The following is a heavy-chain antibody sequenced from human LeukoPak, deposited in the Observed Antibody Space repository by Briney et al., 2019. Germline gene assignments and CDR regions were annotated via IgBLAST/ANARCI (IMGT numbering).Heavy chain of an antibody. V-gene: IGHV4-34*01. J-gene: IGHJ5*02. D-gene: IGHD6-13*01. CDR2: INHSGST. CDR3: ARGLLLAAANWFDP. CDR1: GGSFSGYY. Sequence: SETLSLTCAVYGGSFSGYYWSWIRQPPGKGLEWIGEINHSGSTNYNPSLKSRVTISVDTSKNQFSLKLSSVSAADTAVYYCARGLLLAAANWFDPWGQGTLVTVSS.